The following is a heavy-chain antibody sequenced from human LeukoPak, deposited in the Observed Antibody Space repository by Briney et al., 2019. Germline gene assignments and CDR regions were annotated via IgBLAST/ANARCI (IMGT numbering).Heavy chain of an antibody. CDR2: IYYSGST. V-gene: IGHV4-31*03. Sequence: PSETLSLTCTVSGGSISSGGYYWSWIRQHPGKGLEWIGYIYYSGSTYYNPSLKSRVTISVDTSKNQFSLKLSSVTAADTAVYYCARAGRSSTSFFDYWGQGTLVTVSS. J-gene: IGHJ4*02. CDR1: GGSISSGGYY. D-gene: IGHD2-2*01. CDR3: ARAGRSSTSFFDY.